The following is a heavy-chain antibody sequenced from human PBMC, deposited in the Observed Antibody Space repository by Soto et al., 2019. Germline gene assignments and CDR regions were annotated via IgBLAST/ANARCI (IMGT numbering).Heavy chain of an antibody. CDR1: GGSISSYY. Sequence: SETLSLTCTVSGGSISSYYWSWIRQPPGKGLEWIGYIYYSGSTNYNPSLKSRVTISVDTSKNQFSLKLNSVAPEDTAVYYCVREVAPRGFDPWGQGTLVTVSS. V-gene: IGHV4-59*12. D-gene: IGHD2-21*01. CDR2: IYYSGST. J-gene: IGHJ5*02. CDR3: VREVAPRGFDP.